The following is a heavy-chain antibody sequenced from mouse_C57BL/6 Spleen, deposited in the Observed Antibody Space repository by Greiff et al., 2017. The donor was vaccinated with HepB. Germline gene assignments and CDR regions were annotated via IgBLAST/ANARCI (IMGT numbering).Heavy chain of an antibody. Sequence: EVKLVESGGGLVKPGGSLKLSCAASGFTFSDYGMHWVRQAPEKGLEWVAYISSGRSTIYYADTVKGRFTISRDNAKNTLFLQMTSLRSEDTAMYYCARGDGYYFDYWGQGTTLTVSS. CDR3: ARGDGYYFDY. CDR2: ISSGRSTI. D-gene: IGHD2-3*01. V-gene: IGHV5-17*01. CDR1: GFTFSDYG. J-gene: IGHJ2*01.